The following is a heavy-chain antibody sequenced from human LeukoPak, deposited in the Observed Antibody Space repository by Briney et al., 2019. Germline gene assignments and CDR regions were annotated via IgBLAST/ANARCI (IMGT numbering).Heavy chain of an antibody. V-gene: IGHV3-9*01. J-gene: IGHJ4*02. D-gene: IGHD6-19*01. CDR3: AKDRGSSGWYGQSD. Sequence: GRSLRLSCAASGFTFDDYAMHWVRQAPGKGLGWVSGISWNSGSIGYADSVKGRFTISRDNAKNSLYLQMNSLRAEDTALYYCAKDRGSSGWYGQSDWGQGTLVTVSS. CDR1: GFTFDDYA. CDR2: ISWNSGSI.